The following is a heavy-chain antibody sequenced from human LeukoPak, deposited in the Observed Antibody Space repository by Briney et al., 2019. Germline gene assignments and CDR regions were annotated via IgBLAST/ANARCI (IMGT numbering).Heavy chain of an antibody. J-gene: IGHJ5*02. V-gene: IGHV4-31*03. CDR1: GGSISSGGYY. CDR3: ARVKAKNDYGDYHNWFDP. Sequence: PSETLSLTCTVSGGSISSGGYYWSWIRQHPGKGPEWIGYIYYSGSTYYNPSLKSRVTISVDTSKNQFSLKLSSVTAADTAVYYCARVKAKNDYGDYHNWFDPWGQGTLVTVSS. CDR2: IYYSGST. D-gene: IGHD4-17*01.